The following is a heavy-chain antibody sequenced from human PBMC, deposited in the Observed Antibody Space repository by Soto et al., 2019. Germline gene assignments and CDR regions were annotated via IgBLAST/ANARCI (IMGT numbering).Heavy chain of an antibody. CDR2: ISYDGSNK. V-gene: IGHV3-30-3*01. Sequence: VGSLRLSCAASGFTFSSYAMHWVRQAPGKGLEWVAVISYDGSNKYYADSLKGRFTISRDNSKNTLYLQMNSLRAEDTAVYYCAREYYDILTGHQPLDYWGQGTLVTVSS. J-gene: IGHJ4*02. D-gene: IGHD3-9*01. CDR1: GFTFSSYA. CDR3: AREYYDILTGHQPLDY.